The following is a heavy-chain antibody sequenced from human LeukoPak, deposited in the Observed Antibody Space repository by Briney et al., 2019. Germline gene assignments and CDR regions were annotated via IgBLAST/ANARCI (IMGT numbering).Heavy chain of an antibody. D-gene: IGHD2-2*02. CDR3: VLNIPGTVEH. CDR1: GDSMGTYY. V-gene: IGHV4-4*07. CDR2: IHTSGTT. Sequence: SETLSLTCTVTGDSMGTYYWSFIRQPAGKGLEWIGRIHTSGTTWYNASLKSRVTISIDASKSQFSLRLSSVTAADTAIYYCVLNIPGTVEHWGQGTLVTVSS. J-gene: IGHJ1*01.